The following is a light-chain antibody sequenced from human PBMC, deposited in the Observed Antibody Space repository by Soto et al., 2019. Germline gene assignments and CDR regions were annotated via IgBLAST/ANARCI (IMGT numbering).Light chain of an antibody. CDR3: QQRKKWPPSIT. CDR1: QSVGGH. CDR2: DAS. Sequence: EIVLTQSPATLSLSPGERATLSCRASQSVGGHLAWYQQKPGQAPRLLIYDASDRATGIPARFSGSGSETDFTLTISSLEPDAFAVSYYQQRKKWPPSITFGQGTRLEIQ. J-gene: IGKJ5*01. V-gene: IGKV3-11*01.